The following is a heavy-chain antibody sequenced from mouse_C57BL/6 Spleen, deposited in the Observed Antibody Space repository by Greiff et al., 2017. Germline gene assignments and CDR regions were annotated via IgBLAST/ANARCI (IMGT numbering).Heavy chain of an antibody. CDR1: GYTFTSYW. CDR2: INTSNGGT. D-gene: IGHD1-1*01. Sequence: VQLQQPGTELVKPGASVKLSCKASGYTFTSYWMHWVKQRPGQGLEWIGNINTSNGGTNYNEKFKSKATLTVDKSSRTAYMQLSSLTSEDSAVYDFARYSYYGSIYAMDDWGQGTSVTVSS. CDR3: ARYSYYGSIYAMDD. J-gene: IGHJ4*01. V-gene: IGHV1-53*01.